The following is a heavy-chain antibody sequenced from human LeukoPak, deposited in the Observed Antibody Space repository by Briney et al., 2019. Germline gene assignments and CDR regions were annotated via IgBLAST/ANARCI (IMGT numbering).Heavy chain of an antibody. V-gene: IGHV4-4*07. Sequence: PSETLSLTCTVSGGSISSYYWSWIRQRAGKGLEWIGRIYTSGSTNYNPSLKSRVTMSVDTSKNQFSLKLSSVTAADTAVYYCAREEGYCSGGSCYDYFDYWGQGTLVTVSS. CDR2: IYTSGST. D-gene: IGHD2-15*01. CDR1: GGSISSYY. CDR3: AREEGYCSGGSCYDYFDY. J-gene: IGHJ4*02.